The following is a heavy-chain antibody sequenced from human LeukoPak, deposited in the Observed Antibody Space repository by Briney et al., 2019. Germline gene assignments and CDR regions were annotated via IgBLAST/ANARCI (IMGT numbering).Heavy chain of an antibody. V-gene: IGHV3-30*18. CDR3: AKAGYYYGSGRPKDDYYYGMDV. J-gene: IGHJ6*02. CDR1: GFTFSSYG. CDR2: ISYDGSNK. D-gene: IGHD3-10*01. Sequence: PGGSLRLSCAASGFTFSSYGMHWVRQAPGKGLEWVAVISYDGSNKYYADSVKGRFTISRDNSKNTLYLQMNSLRAEDTAVYYCAKAGYYYGSGRPKDDYYYGMDVWGQGTTVTVSS.